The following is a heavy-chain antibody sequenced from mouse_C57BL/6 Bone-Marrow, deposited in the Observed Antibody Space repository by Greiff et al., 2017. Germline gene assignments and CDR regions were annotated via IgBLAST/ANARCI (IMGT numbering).Heavy chain of an antibody. V-gene: IGHV1-69*01. D-gene: IGHD2-4*01. Sequence: VQLQQPGAELVMPGASVKLSCKASGYTFTSYWMHWVKQRPGQGLEWIGEIDPSDSYTNYNQKFKGKSTLTVDKSSSTAYMQLSSLTSEDSAVYYWARGRLRRPFAYWGQGTLVTVSA. CDR1: GYTFTSYW. CDR2: IDPSDSYT. J-gene: IGHJ3*01. CDR3: ARGRLRRPFAY.